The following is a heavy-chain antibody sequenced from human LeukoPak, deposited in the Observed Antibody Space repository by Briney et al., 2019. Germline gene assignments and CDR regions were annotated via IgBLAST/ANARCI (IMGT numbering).Heavy chain of an antibody. V-gene: IGHV3-66*01. CDR1: GFTVSSNY. CDR3: ARDGGSNSWYGMDV. Sequence: GGSLRLSCAASGFTVSSNYMSWVRQAPGKGLEWVSIIYRVGSTFYADSVEGRFTISRDNSKNTLYLQMNSLRVEDTAIYYCARDGGSNSWYGMDVWGQGTTVTVSS. J-gene: IGHJ6*02. D-gene: IGHD6-13*01. CDR2: IYRVGST.